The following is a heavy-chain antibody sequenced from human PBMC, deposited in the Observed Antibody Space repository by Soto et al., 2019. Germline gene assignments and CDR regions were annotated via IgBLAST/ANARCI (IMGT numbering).Heavy chain of an antibody. CDR1: GYSISSGYY. V-gene: IGHV4-38-2*02. D-gene: IGHD6-19*01. CDR2: IYHSGST. CDR3: ARDDPSIAVNDY. J-gene: IGHJ4*02. Sequence: SETLSLTCAVSGYSISSGYYWGWIRQPPGKGLEWIGSIYHSGSTYYNPSLKSRVTISVDTSKNQFSLKLSSVTAADTAVYYCARDDPSIAVNDYLGQGTLVTVSS.